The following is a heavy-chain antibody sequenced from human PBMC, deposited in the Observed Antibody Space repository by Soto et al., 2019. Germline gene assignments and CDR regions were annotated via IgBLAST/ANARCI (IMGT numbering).Heavy chain of an antibody. J-gene: IGHJ4*02. V-gene: IGHV3-9*01. Sequence: EVQLVESGGGLVQPGRSLRLSCAASGFTFDDYAMHWVRQAPGQGLEWVSGISWNSGSIGYADSVKGRFTISRDNAKNYLYLQMNSLRAEDPDLYYCAKSQSESLSFDYGGQGTLVTVSS. CDR3: AKSQSESLSFDY. CDR1: GFTFDDYA. CDR2: ISWNSGSI.